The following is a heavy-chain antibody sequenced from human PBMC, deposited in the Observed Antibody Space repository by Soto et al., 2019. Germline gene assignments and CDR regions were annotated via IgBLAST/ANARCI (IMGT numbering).Heavy chain of an antibody. Sequence: SDTLSLTCTVSCGSISSYYWSWIRQPPGKELEWIGYIYYSGSTNYNPSLKSRVTISVDTSKNQFSLKLSSVTAADTAVYYCARDRGYCSSTSCYQNNWFDPWGQGTLVTVSS. CDR2: IYYSGST. D-gene: IGHD2-2*01. V-gene: IGHV4-59*01. CDR3: ARDRGYCSSTSCYQNNWFDP. J-gene: IGHJ5*02. CDR1: CGSISSYY.